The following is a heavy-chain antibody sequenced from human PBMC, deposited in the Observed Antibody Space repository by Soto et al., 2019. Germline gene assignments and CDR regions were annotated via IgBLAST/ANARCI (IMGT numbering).Heavy chain of an antibody. CDR3: GKVLVGATGHTDSDS. Sequence: SEPLSLTCTVSGGSIYRSGYYWGWIRQPPGRGLEWIGNIDYNGVTYSNPSLKSRVTISRDTSKNQFSLKLTSVTAADTALYYCGKVLVGATGHTDSDSWGPGTLVTV. D-gene: IGHD2-15*01. CDR1: GGSIYRSGYY. J-gene: IGHJ4*02. CDR2: IDYNGVT. V-gene: IGHV4-39*01.